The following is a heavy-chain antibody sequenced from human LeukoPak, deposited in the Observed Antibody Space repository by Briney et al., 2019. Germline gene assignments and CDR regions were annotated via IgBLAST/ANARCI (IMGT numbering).Heavy chain of an antibody. CDR1: GFAVSGEY. CDR2: IYNSDKT. Sequence: PGGCLRLSCAASGFAVSGEYMSWVREAPGQGLEWVSVIYNSDKTYYADSVKGRFTISRDNSENTLYLQMNSLGADDTAVYYCARSILDGSGSYYMAYWGQGTLVTVSS. D-gene: IGHD3-10*01. V-gene: IGHV3-53*01. CDR3: ARSILDGSGSYYMAY. J-gene: IGHJ4*02.